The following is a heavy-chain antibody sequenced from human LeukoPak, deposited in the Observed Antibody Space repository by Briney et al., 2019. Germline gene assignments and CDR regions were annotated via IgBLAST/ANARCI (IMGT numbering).Heavy chain of an antibody. CDR1: GFTFSSYD. CDR2: IGTAGDT. CDR3: ARGANGMDV. Sequence: GGSLRLSCAASGFTFSSYDMHWVRQAAGKGLEWVSAIGTAGDTYYPGSVKGRFAISRENAKNSLCLQMNSLRAGDTAVYYCARGANGMDVWGQGTTVTVSS. J-gene: IGHJ6*02. V-gene: IGHV3-13*01.